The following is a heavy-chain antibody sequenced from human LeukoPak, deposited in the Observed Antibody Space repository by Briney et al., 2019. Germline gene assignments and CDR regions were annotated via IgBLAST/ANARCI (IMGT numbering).Heavy chain of an antibody. D-gene: IGHD6-25*01. CDR1: GFTVSSNY. CDR2: IYSGDKT. CDR3: ARGTAG. Sequence: GGSLRLSCVASGFTVSSNYMSWVRQAPGKGLEWVSVIYSGDKTYYADFVKGRFTISRDNSKNTLYLQMNSLRAEDTAVYYCARGTAGWGQGTLVTVSS. J-gene: IGHJ4*02. V-gene: IGHV3-66*01.